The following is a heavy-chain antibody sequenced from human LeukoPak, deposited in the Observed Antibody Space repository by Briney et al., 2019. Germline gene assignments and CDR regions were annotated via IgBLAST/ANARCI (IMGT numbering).Heavy chain of an antibody. CDR1: GGTFSSYA. CDR3: ARVVDILTGHDTALDY. V-gene: IGHV1-2*02. J-gene: IGHJ4*02. Sequence: ASVKVSCKASGGTFSSYAISWVRQAPGQGLEWMGWINPNTGGTNFAQNFQGRVTMTTVTSISTAYMELSRLRSDDTAVYYCARVVDILTGHDTALDYWGQGTLVTVSS. CDR2: INPNTGGT. D-gene: IGHD3-9*01.